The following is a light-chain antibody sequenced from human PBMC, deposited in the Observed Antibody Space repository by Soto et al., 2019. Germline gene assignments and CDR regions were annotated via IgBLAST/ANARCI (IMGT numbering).Light chain of an antibody. CDR3: QQYNNWPPIT. CDR2: GAS. J-gene: IGKJ5*01. V-gene: IGKV3-15*01. Sequence: EIVMTQSPASLSVSXGERVTLSXXXSQSVNNKVAWYQQKPGQAPRLLIFGASTRATGIPARFSGSGSVTEFTLTISSLQSEDFAVYYCQQYNNWPPITFGQGTRLEIK. CDR1: QSVNNK.